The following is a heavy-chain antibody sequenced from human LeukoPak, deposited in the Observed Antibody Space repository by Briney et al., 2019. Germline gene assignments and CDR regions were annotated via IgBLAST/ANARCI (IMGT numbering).Heavy chain of an antibody. CDR2: TRYDGSNK. CDR3: AKVRFHMIPVTSCFDS. D-gene: IGHD4-17*01. CDR1: GFTFSNYG. V-gene: IGHV3-30*02. Sequence: GGSLRLSCAASGFTFSNYGLHWVRQAPGKGLEWAAFTRYDGSNKRYAESVKGRFTISRDNSKNTLYLQMNSLRAEDTAVYYLAKVRFHMIPVTSCFDSGGRETLAPVSS. J-gene: IGHJ4*02.